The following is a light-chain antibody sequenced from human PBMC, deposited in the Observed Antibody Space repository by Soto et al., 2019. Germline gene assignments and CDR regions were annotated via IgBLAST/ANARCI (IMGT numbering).Light chain of an antibody. J-gene: IGKJ1*01. Sequence: DIEMTQSPSTLSSSVGDRVTLTCRASQSIDNWLAWYQQKPGKAPKLLIYKASILRSGVPSRFSGSGSRTAFTLTISSLQPDVVCSYFCKKDNRFSWTFGQGTKVEIK. CDR2: KAS. CDR3: KKDNRFSWT. CDR1: QSIDNW. V-gene: IGKV1-5*03.